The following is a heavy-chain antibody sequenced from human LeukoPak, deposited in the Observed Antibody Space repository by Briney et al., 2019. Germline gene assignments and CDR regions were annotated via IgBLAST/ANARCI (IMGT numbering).Heavy chain of an antibody. CDR1: GGSITSTLYY. Sequence: SETLSLTCTVCGGSITSTLYYWGWFLQSSGKGLEWIGSIYYSGSTYYNPSLKSRVTISVDTSKNQFSLKLSSVTAADTSVYYCARGPNYGGNSKDFDYWGQGTLVTVCS. D-gene: IGHD4-23*01. CDR3: ARGPNYGGNSKDFDY. V-gene: IGHV4-39*07. J-gene: IGHJ4*02. CDR2: IYYSGST.